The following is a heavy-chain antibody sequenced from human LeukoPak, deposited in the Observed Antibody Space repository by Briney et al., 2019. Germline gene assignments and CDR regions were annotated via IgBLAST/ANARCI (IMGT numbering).Heavy chain of an antibody. V-gene: IGHV4-34*01. CDR2: INHSGST. CDR3: ARPIVVVPAAMPHDAFDI. J-gene: IGHJ3*02. D-gene: IGHD2-2*01. CDR1: GGSFSGYY. Sequence: SETLSLTCAVYGGSFSGYYWSWIRQPPGKGLEWIGEINHSGSTNYNPSLKSRVTISVDTSKNQFSLKLSSVTAADTAVYYCARPIVVVPAAMPHDAFDIWVQGTMVTASS.